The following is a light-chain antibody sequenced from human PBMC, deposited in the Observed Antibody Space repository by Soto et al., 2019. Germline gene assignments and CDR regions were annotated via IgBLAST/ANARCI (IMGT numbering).Light chain of an antibody. V-gene: IGKV1-5*03. Sequence: IQRTQSPSTLSGSVGDRVTMTCRASQTISSWLAWYQQKPGKAPKLLIYKASTLKSGVPSRFSGSGSGTEFTLTISSLQPDDFATYYCQHYNSYSEAFGQGTKVDIK. CDR1: QTISSW. CDR2: KAS. CDR3: QHYNSYSEA. J-gene: IGKJ1*01.